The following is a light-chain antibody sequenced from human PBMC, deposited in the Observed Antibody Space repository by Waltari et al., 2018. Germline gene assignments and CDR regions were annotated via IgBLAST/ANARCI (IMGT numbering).Light chain of an antibody. CDR3: QQYNSYPFT. CDR1: QSINSW. Sequence: DIQMTQSPSTLSASVGARVTITCRASQSINSWLAWYQQKPGKAPKLLIYKASSLESGVPSRFSGSGSGTELTLTISSLQPDDLATYYCQQYNSYPFTFGPGTKVDIK. V-gene: IGKV1-5*03. J-gene: IGKJ3*01. CDR2: KAS.